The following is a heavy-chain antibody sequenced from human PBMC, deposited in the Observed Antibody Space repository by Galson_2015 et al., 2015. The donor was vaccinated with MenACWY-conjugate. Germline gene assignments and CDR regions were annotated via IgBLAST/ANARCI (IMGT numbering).Heavy chain of an antibody. V-gene: IGHV1-18*01. CDR2: ISAYNGNT. D-gene: IGHD3-22*01. Sequence: SVKVSCKASGYTFTSYGISWVRQAPGQGLEWMGWISAYNGNTNYAQKLQGRVTMTTDTSTSTAYMELRSLRSDDTAVYYCARGYYYDSSGYPAIWGQGTMVTVSS. CDR3: ARGYYYDSSGYPAI. CDR1: GYTFTSYG. J-gene: IGHJ3*02.